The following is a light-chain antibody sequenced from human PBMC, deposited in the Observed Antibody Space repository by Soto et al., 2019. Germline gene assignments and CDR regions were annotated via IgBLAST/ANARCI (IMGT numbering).Light chain of an antibody. CDR3: QQYNNWPPYT. CDR2: GAS. V-gene: IGKV3-15*01. Sequence: EIVMTQSPATLSVSPGERATLSCRASQSVSSNLAWYQQKPGQAPRLLIYGASTRATGIPARFSGSGSGTEFTLTISSLQSEDFAVDDCQQYNNWPPYTCGQGTKLVIK. J-gene: IGKJ2*01. CDR1: QSVSSN.